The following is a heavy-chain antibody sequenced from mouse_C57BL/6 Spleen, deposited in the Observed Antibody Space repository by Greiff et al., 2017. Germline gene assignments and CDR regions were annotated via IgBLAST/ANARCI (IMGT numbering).Heavy chain of an antibody. CDR3: ARGGQLRPLDY. CDR1: GYTFTDYY. D-gene: IGHD3-2*02. CDR2: INPYNGGT. J-gene: IGHJ2*01. Sequence: VHVKQSGPVLVKPGASVKMSCKASGYTFTDYYMNWVKQSHGKSLEWIGVINPYNGGTSYNQKFKGKATLTVDKSSSTAYMELNSLTSEDSAVYYCARGGQLRPLDYWGQGTTLTVSS. V-gene: IGHV1-19*01.